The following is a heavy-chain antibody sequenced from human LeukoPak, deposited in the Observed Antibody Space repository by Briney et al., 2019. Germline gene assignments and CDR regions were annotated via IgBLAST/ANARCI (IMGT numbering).Heavy chain of an antibody. V-gene: IGHV3-30-3*01. Sequence: GGSLRLSCAASGFTFSSYAMHWVRQAPGKGLEWVAVISYDGSNKYYADSVKGRFTISRDNSKNTLYLQMNSLRAGDAAVYYCARDGKLFGRSAILYYFDYWGQGTLVTVSS. CDR2: ISYDGSNK. CDR3: ARDGKLFGRSAILYYFDY. J-gene: IGHJ4*02. CDR1: GFTFSSYA. D-gene: IGHD2-21*01.